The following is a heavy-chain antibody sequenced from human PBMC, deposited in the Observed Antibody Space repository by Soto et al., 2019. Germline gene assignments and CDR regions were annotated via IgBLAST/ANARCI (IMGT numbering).Heavy chain of an antibody. CDR3: ARTRGYSYGYDY. V-gene: IGHV2-26*01. Sequence: QVTLKASGPVLVKPTETLTLTCTVSGFSLSNARMGVSWIRQPPGKALEWLAHIFSNDEKSYSTSLTSRLTISKDTSKRQVVLTMTNMDPVDTATYYCARTRGYSYGYDYWGQGTLVTVSS. CDR2: IFSNDEK. CDR1: GFSLSNARMG. J-gene: IGHJ4*02. D-gene: IGHD5-18*01.